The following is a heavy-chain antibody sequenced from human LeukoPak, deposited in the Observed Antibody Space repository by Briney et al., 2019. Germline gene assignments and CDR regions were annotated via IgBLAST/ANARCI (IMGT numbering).Heavy chain of an antibody. CDR3: ARVGGDPKEYYYYMDV. J-gene: IGHJ6*03. V-gene: IGHV3-21*01. CDR1: GFPFRTFS. CDR2: ISSTSSYI. Sequence: PGGAPRLLCAAPGFPFRTFSMRWGRQAPGEGLGWVSSISSTSSYIYYADSLKGRFTISRDDAENSLYLQMHSLRAEDTAVYYCARVGGDPKEYYYYMDVWGKGTTVTVSS. D-gene: IGHD3-10*01.